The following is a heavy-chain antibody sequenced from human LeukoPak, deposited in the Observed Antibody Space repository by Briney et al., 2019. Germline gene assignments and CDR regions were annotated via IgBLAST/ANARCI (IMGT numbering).Heavy chain of an antibody. Sequence: ASVKVSCKASVYTFTSYGISWVRQAPGQGLKWMGWISAYNGNTNYAQKLQGRVTMTTDTSTSTAYMELRSLRSDDTAVYYCATASKSRHVRAYYYYMDVWGKGTTVTVSS. V-gene: IGHV1-18*01. CDR3: ATASKSRHVRAYYYYMDV. CDR1: VYTFTSYG. CDR2: ISAYNGNT. D-gene: IGHD3-10*01. J-gene: IGHJ6*03.